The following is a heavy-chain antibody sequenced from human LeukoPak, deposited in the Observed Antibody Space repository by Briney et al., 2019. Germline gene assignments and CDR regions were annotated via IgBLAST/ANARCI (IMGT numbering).Heavy chain of an antibody. CDR1: GYTFTSYG. J-gene: IGHJ5*02. CDR2: ISAYNGNT. V-gene: IGHV1-18*01. Sequence: ASVKVSCKASGYTFTSYGMSWVRQAPGQGLEWMGSISAYNGNTNYAQKLQGRVTMTTDTSTSTAYMELRSLRSDDTAVYYCARDHRSITMVRGGLTWFDPWGQGTLVTVSS. D-gene: IGHD3-10*01. CDR3: ARDHRSITMVRGGLTWFDP.